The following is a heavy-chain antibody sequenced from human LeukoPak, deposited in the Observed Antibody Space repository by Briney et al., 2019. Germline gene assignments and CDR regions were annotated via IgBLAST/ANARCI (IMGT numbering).Heavy chain of an antibody. D-gene: IGHD5-18*01. J-gene: IGHJ4*02. CDR3: ASEGGIGYGYFY. CDR1: TFTFSSYN. Sequence: PGGSLRLSCAASTFTFSSYNMNWVRQVPGKGLEWVSSISSSGTYIYYRDSVKGRFTISRDNAENSLYLQMNSLRVEDTAVYYCASEGGIGYGYFYWGQGTLVTVSS. V-gene: IGHV3-21*01. CDR2: ISSSGTYI.